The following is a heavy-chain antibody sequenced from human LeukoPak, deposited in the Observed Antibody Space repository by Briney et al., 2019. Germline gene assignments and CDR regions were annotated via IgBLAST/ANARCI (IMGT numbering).Heavy chain of an antibody. J-gene: IGHJ4*02. V-gene: IGHV1-18*01. CDR2: ISAYNGNT. CDR1: GYTFTSYG. CDR3: ARDQSGYYDSSGYDY. D-gene: IGHD3-22*01. Sequence: ASVKVSCKASGYTFTSYGISWVRQAPGQGLEWMGWISAYNGNTNYAQKLQGRVTMTTDTSTSTAYMELRSLRSDDTAVYYCARDQSGYYDSSGYDYWGQGTQVTVSS.